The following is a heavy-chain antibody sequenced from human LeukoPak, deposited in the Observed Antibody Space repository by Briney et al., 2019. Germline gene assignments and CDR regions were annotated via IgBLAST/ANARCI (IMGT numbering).Heavy chain of an antibody. Sequence: ASVKVSCRASGYTFTGYYMHWLRQAPGQGLEWMGRINPNSGGTNYAQKFQGRVTMTRDTSISAAYMELSRLRSDDTASYYCAREEGLCSSTSCSATFDYWGQGTLVTVSS. CDR2: INPNSGGT. CDR1: GYTFTGYY. CDR3: AREEGLCSSTSCSATFDY. J-gene: IGHJ4*02. D-gene: IGHD2-2*01. V-gene: IGHV1-2*06.